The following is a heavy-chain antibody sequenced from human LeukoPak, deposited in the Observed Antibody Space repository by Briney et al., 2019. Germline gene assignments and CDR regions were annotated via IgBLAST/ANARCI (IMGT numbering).Heavy chain of an antibody. D-gene: IGHD3-3*01. J-gene: IGHJ6*03. CDR2: VYYSGTT. CDR3: ARGYDFWSANFYLDV. Sequence: HPLETLSLTCTVSGASFNSNSYYWGWIRQPPGKGLGWIGSVYYSGTTYYNTSLESRVTISLDRSSDQFSLRLTSVTAADTAVYYCARGYDFWSANFYLDVWGKGTTVTVSS. V-gene: IGHV4-39*07. CDR1: GASFNSNSYY.